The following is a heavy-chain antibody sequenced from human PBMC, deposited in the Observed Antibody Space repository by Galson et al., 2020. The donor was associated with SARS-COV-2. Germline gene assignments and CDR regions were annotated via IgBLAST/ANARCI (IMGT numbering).Heavy chain of an antibody. CDR2: ISYDGSNK. CDR3: AREGYCSGGSCYSGYFDY. CDR1: GFTFSSYA. D-gene: IGHD2-15*01. J-gene: IGHJ4*02. Sequence: LRLSCAASGFTFSSYAMHWVRQAPGKGLEWVAVISYDGSNKYYADSVKGRFTISRDNSKNTLYLQMNSLRAEDTAVYYCAREGYCSGGSCYSGYFDYWGQGTLVTVSS. V-gene: IGHV3-30*04.